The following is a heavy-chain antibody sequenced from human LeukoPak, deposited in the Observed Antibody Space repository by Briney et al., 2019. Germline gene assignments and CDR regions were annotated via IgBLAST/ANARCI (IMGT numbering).Heavy chain of an antibody. Sequence: GGSLRLSCAASGFTFSSYSMNWVCQAPGKGLEWVPSISSSSSYIYYADSVKGRFTISRDNAKNSLYLQMNSLRAEDTAVYYCASRGRRGDFDYWGQGPVFTVTS. CDR2: ISSSSSYI. J-gene: IGHJ4*02. CDR3: ASRGRRGDFDY. V-gene: IGHV3-21*01. D-gene: IGHD3-16*01. CDR1: GFTFSSYS.